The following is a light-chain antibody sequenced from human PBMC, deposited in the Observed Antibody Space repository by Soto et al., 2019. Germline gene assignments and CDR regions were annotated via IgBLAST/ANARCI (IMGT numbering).Light chain of an antibody. J-gene: IGKJ5*01. CDR3: QQRSNWPT. Sequence: EIVLTQSPATLSLSPGERATLSCRASQSISFYLTEYGHKPGQPPRLLYSDASIQATGIPARFSGSGYGTDFTLTISSLEPEDFAVYYCQQRSNWPTFGQGTRLEIK. CDR2: DAS. CDR1: QSISFY. V-gene: IGKV3-11*01.